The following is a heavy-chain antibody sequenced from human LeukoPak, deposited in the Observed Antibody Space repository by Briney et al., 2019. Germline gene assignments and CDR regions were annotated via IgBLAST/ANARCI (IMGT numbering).Heavy chain of an antibody. V-gene: IGHV4-34*01. Sequence: SETLSLTCAVHGGSFSGYYWSWIRQPPGKGLDWIGEINHSGSTNYNPSLKSRVTISVDTSKNQFSLKLSSVTAADTAVYYCARVRPAASEYYFDYWGQGTLVTVSS. D-gene: IGHD2-2*01. CDR3: ARVRPAASEYYFDY. CDR2: INHSGST. J-gene: IGHJ4*02. CDR1: GGSFSGYY.